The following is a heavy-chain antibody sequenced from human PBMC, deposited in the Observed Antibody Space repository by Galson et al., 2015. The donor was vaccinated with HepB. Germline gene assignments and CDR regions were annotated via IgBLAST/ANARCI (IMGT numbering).Heavy chain of an antibody. CDR1: GFIFSSYG. V-gene: IGHV3-21*01. CDR3: ARGLGSSDAFDV. Sequence: SLRLSCAASGFIFSSYGMNWVRQAPGKGLEWVASIRSDRSHMSHAASVKGRLTISRDNAKNTLYLQMNSQRAEDTAVYYCARGLGSSDAFDVWGQGTMVTVSP. J-gene: IGHJ3*01. D-gene: IGHD6-19*01. CDR2: IRSDRSHM.